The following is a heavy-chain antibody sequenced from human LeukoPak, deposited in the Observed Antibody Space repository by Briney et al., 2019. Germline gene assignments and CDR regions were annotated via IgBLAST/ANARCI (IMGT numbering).Heavy chain of an antibody. CDR2: IYYSGSA. Sequence: TSETLSLTCTVSGGSISSYYWSWIRQPPGKGLEWIGYIYYSGSANYNPSLKSRVTISVDTSKNQFSLKLSSVTAADTAVYYCAREEEGRRFDYWGQGTLVTVSS. V-gene: IGHV4-59*01. CDR3: AREEEGRRFDY. CDR1: GGSISSYY. J-gene: IGHJ4*02.